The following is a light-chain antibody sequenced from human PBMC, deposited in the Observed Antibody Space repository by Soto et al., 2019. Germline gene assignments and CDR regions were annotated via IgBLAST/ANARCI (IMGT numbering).Light chain of an antibody. V-gene: IGLV1-40*01. J-gene: IGLJ3*02. CDR1: SSNIGAGYN. Sequence: QPVLTQPPSVSGAPGQRVTISCTGSSSNIGAGYNVHWYQQLPETAPKFLIYGNSNRPSGVPDRFSGSKSGTSASLAITGLQAEHEAEYYCQSYDSSLRGWVFGGGTKLTVL. CDR3: QSYDSSLRGWV. CDR2: GNS.